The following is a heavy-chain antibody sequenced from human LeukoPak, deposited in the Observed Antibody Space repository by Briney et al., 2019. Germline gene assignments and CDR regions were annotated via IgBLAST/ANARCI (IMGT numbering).Heavy chain of an antibody. D-gene: IGHD6-13*01. CDR1: GYTFTGYY. V-gene: IGHV1-2*02. Sequence: ASAKVSCKASGYTFTGYYMHWVRQAPGQGLEWMGWINPNSGGTNYAQKFQGRVTMTRDTSISTAYMELSRLRSDDTAVYYCARALIAAAGSSYYYYYGKDVWGQGTTVTVSS. J-gene: IGHJ6*02. CDR2: INPNSGGT. CDR3: ARALIAAAGSSYYYYYGKDV.